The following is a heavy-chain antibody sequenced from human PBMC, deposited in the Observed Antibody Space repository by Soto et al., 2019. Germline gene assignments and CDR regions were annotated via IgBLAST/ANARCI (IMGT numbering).Heavy chain of an antibody. Sequence: QVQLVESGGGVVQPGRSLRLSCAASGFTFSSYAMHWVRQAPGKGLEWVAVISSDGSNKYYADSVKGRFTISRDNSKNTLYLQMNRLRAEDAAVYYRARRRLDGPVITGNWYFDLWGRGTLVTVSS. CDR1: GFTFSSYA. CDR3: ARRRLDGPVITGNWYFDL. J-gene: IGHJ2*01. V-gene: IGHV3-30-3*01. CDR2: ISSDGSNK. D-gene: IGHD3-16*01.